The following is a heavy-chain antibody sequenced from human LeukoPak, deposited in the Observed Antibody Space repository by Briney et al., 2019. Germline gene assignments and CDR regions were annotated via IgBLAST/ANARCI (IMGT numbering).Heavy chain of an antibody. V-gene: IGHV3-48*03. D-gene: IGHD3-10*02. Sequence: GGSLRLSCAASGFTFSNEMNGVRQAPGKGLEWGSYISSIGRSVYYADSVNGGFTISRDNAKNPLSLQLNSLTAEDTAVYYCAEPGITMIGGVWGKGTTVTISS. J-gene: IGHJ6*04. CDR2: ISSIGRSV. CDR3: AEPGITMIGGV. CDR1: GFTFSNE.